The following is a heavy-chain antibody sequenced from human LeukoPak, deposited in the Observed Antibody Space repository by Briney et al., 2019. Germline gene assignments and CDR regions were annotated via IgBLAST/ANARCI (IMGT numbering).Heavy chain of an antibody. CDR1: GYTFTSYD. V-gene: IGHV1-8*01. Sequence: ASVKVSCKASGYTFTSYDINWVRQATGQGLEWMGWMNPNSGNTGYAQKFQGRVTMTRNTSISTAYMELSSLRSEDTAVYYCARAGYSFPDGGADYWGQGTVVTVSS. J-gene: IGHJ4*02. CDR3: ARAGYSFPDGGADY. D-gene: IGHD2-15*01. CDR2: MNPNSGNT.